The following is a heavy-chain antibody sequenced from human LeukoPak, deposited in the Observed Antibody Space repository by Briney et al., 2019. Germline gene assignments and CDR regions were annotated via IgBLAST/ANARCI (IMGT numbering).Heavy chain of an antibody. CDR2: IYYSGST. J-gene: IGHJ3*02. D-gene: IGHD1-26*01. CDR3: ASPSGSYYLGAFDI. V-gene: IGHV4-39*01. CDR1: GGSISSSSYY. Sequence: SETLSLTCTVSGGSISSSSYYWGWIRQPPGKGLEWIGSIYYSGSTYYNPSLKSRVTISVDTSKNQFSLKLNSVTAADTAVYYCASPSGSYYLGAFDIWGQGTMVTVSS.